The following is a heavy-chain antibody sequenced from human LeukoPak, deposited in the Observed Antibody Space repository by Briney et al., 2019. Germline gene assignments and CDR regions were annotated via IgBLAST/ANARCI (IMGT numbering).Heavy chain of an antibody. J-gene: IGHJ4*02. CDR1: GFTVSSNY. CDR3: ARGLGSYYIDY. CDR2: IYTDGST. D-gene: IGHD1-26*01. Sequence: GRSLRLSCAASGFTVSSNYMSWVRQAPWKGLGLVSVIYTDGSTYYSDSLKGRVTISIDNSKNTLYHQINILRAEDTAVYYCARGLGSYYIDYWGEGTLVTVSS. V-gene: IGHV3-53*01.